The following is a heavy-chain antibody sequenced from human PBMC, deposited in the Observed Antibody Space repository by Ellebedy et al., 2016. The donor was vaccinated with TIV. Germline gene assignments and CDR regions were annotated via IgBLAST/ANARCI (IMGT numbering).Heavy chain of an antibody. Sequence: MPSETLSLSCTASGGSLSSHFWTSIRQPPRKGLEWIGRIYDTGVTNYSPSLKSRVTMSIDTSKNQFSLQLSSVTAADTAVYYCVRGTGDNMIGLKGWFDPWGQGTLVTVSS. CDR1: GGSLSSHF. CDR2: IYDTGVT. CDR3: VRGTGDNMIGLKGWFDP. V-gene: IGHV4-59*11. D-gene: IGHD3-16*01. J-gene: IGHJ5*02.